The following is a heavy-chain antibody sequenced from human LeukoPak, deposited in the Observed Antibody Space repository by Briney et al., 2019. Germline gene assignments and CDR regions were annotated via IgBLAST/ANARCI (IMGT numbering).Heavy chain of an antibody. Sequence: EASVKVSCKASGYTFTSYYMHWVRQAPGQGLEWMGIINPSGGSTSYAQKFQGRVTMTRDMSTSTVYMELSSLRSEDTAVYYCARDGVVVAATPYFDYWGQGTLVTVSS. J-gene: IGHJ4*02. D-gene: IGHD2-15*01. CDR2: INPSGGST. V-gene: IGHV1-46*01. CDR1: GYTFTSYY. CDR3: ARDGVVVAATPYFDY.